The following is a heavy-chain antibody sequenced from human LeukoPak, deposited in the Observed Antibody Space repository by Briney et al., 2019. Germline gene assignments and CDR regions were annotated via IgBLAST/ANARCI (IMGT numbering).Heavy chain of an antibody. CDR1: GFRFSDYW. CDR3: AKSFGYSRSWFDY. CDR2: IKTDGSYT. D-gene: IGHD6-13*01. Sequence: GGSLRLSCAASGFRFSDYWIYWVRQAPGRGLEWVSRIKTDGSYTNYADSVKGRFTISRDNAKNTVSLEMNSLRVDDTAVYYCAKSFGYSRSWFDYWGQGTLVTVSS. V-gene: IGHV3-74*01. J-gene: IGHJ4*02.